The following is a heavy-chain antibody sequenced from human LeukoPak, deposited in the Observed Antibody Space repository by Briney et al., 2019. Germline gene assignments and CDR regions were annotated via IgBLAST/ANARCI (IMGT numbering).Heavy chain of an antibody. V-gene: IGHV1-18*01. CDR3: ARDQEYSSSWSPFDY. J-gene: IGHJ4*02. D-gene: IGHD6-13*01. Sequence: ASVKVSCKASGYTXTSYGISGVRQAPGQGLEWMGWISAYNGNTNYAQKLQGRVTMTTDTSTSTAYMELRSLRSDDTAVYYCARDQEYSSSWSPFDYWGQGTLVTVSS. CDR1: GYTXTSYG. CDR2: ISAYNGNT.